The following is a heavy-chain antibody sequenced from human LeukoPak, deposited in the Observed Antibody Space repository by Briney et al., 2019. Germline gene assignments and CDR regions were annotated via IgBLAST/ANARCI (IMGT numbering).Heavy chain of an antibody. J-gene: IGHJ4*02. CDR2: INHSGST. CDR3: ARDITMVRGVAAE. V-gene: IGHV4-34*01. CDR1: GGSFSGYY. D-gene: IGHD3-10*01. Sequence: PSETLSLTCADYGGSFSGYYWSWIRQPPGKGLEWIGEINHSGSTNYNPSLKSRVTISVDTSKNQFSLKLSSVTAADTAVYYCARDITMVRGVAAEWGQGTLVTVSS.